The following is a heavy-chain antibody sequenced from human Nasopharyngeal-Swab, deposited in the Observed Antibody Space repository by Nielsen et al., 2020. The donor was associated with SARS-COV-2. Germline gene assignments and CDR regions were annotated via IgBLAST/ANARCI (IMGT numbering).Heavy chain of an antibody. Sequence: ASVKVSCKASGYTFTSYYMHWVRQAPGQGLEWMGIINPSGGSTSYAQKFQGRVTMTRDTSTSTVYMELSGLRSEDTAVYYCARDGFWGLRLGELSLYLAGMDVWGQGTTVTVSS. CDR3: ARDGFWGLRLGELSLYLAGMDV. D-gene: IGHD3-16*02. V-gene: IGHV1-46*01. CDR1: GYTFTSYY. CDR2: INPSGGST. J-gene: IGHJ6*02.